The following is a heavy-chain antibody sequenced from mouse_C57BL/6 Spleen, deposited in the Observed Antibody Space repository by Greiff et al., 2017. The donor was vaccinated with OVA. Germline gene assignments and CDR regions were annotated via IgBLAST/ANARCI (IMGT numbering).Heavy chain of an antibody. CDR3: TRRGYDYYFDY. D-gene: IGHD2-4*01. J-gene: IGHJ2*01. CDR2: IDPETGGT. Sequence: QVQLKQSGAELVRPGASVTLSCKASGYTFTDYEMHWVKQTPVHGLEWIGAIDPETGGTAYNQKFKGKAILTADKSSSTAYMELRSLTSEDSAVYYCTRRGYDYYFDYWGQGTTLTVSS. V-gene: IGHV1-15*01. CDR1: GYTFTDYE.